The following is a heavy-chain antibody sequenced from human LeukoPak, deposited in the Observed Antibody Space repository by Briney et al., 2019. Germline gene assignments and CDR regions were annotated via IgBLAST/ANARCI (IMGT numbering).Heavy chain of an antibody. V-gene: IGHV1-2*06. Sequence: GPSVKVSCTASGYTFTGYYMHWVRQAPGQGLEWMGRINPDSGGTNYAPKFQGRVTMTRDTSISTAYMELSRLRSDDTAVYYCARESSSTGVDYWGQGTLVTVSS. CDR1: GYTFTGYY. CDR2: INPDSGGT. J-gene: IGHJ4*02. D-gene: IGHD1-26*01. CDR3: ARESSSTGVDY.